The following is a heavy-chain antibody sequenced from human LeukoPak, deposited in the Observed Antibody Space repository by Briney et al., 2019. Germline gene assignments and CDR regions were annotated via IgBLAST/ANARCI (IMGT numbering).Heavy chain of an antibody. CDR2: IYSGGAT. CDR3: AKDVQHGYSYAVRGFDY. CDR1: GITVSTNY. V-gene: IGHV3-53*01. Sequence: GGSLRLSCAASGITVSTNYMSWVRQAPGKGLEWVSIIYSGGATFYADSVKGRFTISRDNSKNTLYLDMTSLRAEDTAVYYCAKDVQHGYSYAVRGFDYWGQGTLVTVPS. J-gene: IGHJ4*02. D-gene: IGHD5-18*01.